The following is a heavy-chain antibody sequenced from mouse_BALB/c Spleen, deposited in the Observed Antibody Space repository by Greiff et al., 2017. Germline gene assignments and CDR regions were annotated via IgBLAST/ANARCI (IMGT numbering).Heavy chain of an antibody. D-gene: IGHD4-1*01. V-gene: IGHV1-9*01. CDR1: GYTFSSYW. CDR2: ILPGSGST. Sequence: VKLQESGAELMKPGASVKISCKATGYTFSSYWIEWVKQRPGHGLEWIGEILPGSGSTNYNEKFKGKATFTADTSSNTAYMQLSSLTSEDSAVYYCARLTAWFAYWGQGTLVTVSA. CDR3: ARLTAWFAY. J-gene: IGHJ3*01.